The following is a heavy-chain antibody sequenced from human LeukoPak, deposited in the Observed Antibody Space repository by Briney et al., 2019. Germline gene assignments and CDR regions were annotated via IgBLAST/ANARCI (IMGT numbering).Heavy chain of an antibody. CDR2: ITTSGSTI. Sequence: GGSLRLSCAASGFTFSSYNMNWVRQAPGKGLEWVSYITTSGSTIYYSDSVKGRFTISRDNAKNSLYLQLNSLRPEDTAVYYCARAARSTFGGVKPRLNAFDIWGQGTMVTVSS. CDR1: GFTFSSYN. J-gene: IGHJ3*02. V-gene: IGHV3-48*01. CDR3: ARAARSTFGGVKPRLNAFDI. D-gene: IGHD3-16*01.